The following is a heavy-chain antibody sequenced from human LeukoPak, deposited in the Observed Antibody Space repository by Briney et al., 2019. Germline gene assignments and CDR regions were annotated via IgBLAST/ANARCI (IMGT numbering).Heavy chain of an antibody. CDR2: IYPGDSDT. J-gene: IGHJ4*02. CDR1: GYSFTSYR. D-gene: IGHD3-10*01. CDR3: TKHVSSQGRGVDY. Sequence: GESLKISCQTSGYSFTSYRIGWVRQMPGKGLEWMGIIYPGDSDTRYSPSFQGQVTISADKSMNTAYLQWSSLEASDTAMYYCTKHVSSQGRGVDYWGQGTLVTVSS. V-gene: IGHV5-51*01.